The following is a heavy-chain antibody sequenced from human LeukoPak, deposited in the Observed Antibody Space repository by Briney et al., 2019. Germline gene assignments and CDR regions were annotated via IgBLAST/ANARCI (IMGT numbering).Heavy chain of an antibody. CDR2: LSSSSTYI. J-gene: IGHJ4*02. CDR3: AINWNFDY. CDR1: GFTFSAYS. Sequence: GGSLRLSCAASGFTFSAYSMNWVRQAPGKGLEWVSSLSSSSTYIYYADSVKGRFTISRDNAKNSLYLQMNSPRAEDTAVYYCAINWNFDYWGQGTLVTVSS. D-gene: IGHD1-1*01. V-gene: IGHV3-21*04.